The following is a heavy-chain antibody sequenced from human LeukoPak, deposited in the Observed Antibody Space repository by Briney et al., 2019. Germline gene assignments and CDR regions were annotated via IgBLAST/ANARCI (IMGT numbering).Heavy chain of an antibody. Sequence: SVKVSCKASGGTFSSNAISWVRQAPGQGLEWVGGITPISDTANYAQKFQGRVTITADESTSTAYVELSSLRSEDTAVYYCAWGVVGHNFGQRYDLDCWGQGTLVIVSS. CDR3: AWGVVGHNFGQRYDLDC. D-gene: IGHD3-3*01. V-gene: IGHV1-69*13. CDR1: GGTFSSNA. CDR2: ITPISDTA. J-gene: IGHJ4*02.